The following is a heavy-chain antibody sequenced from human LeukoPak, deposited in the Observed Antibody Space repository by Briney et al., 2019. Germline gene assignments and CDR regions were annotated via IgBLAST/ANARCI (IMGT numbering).Heavy chain of an antibody. J-gene: IGHJ4*02. CDR3: ARGPLYDFWSGYSDY. Sequence: GGSLRLSCAASGFTVGSSYMNWVRQAPGKGLEWVAVISYDGSNKYYADSVKGRFTISRDNSKNTLYLQMNSLRAEDTAVYYCARGPLYDFWSGYSDYWGQGTLVTVSS. CDR2: ISYDGSNK. CDR1: GFTVGSSY. V-gene: IGHV3-30-3*01. D-gene: IGHD3-3*01.